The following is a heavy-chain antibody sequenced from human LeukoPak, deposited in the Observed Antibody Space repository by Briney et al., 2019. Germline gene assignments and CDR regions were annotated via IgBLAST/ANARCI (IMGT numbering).Heavy chain of an antibody. CDR3: ARDYYYDSSGYYRP. CDR1: GFTCSSYG. J-gene: IGHJ5*02. Sequence: PGRSLRLSCAASGFTCSSYGMHWVRQAPGKGLEWVAVIWYDGSNKYYADSVKGRFTISRDNSKNTLYLQMNSLRAEDTAVYYCARDYYYDSSGYYRPWGQGTLVTVSS. CDR2: IWYDGSNK. V-gene: IGHV3-33*01. D-gene: IGHD3-22*01.